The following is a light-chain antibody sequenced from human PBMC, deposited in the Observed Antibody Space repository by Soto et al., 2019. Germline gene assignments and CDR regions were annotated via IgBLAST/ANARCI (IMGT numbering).Light chain of an antibody. V-gene: IGKV2-28*01. J-gene: IGKJ4*01. CDR3: MQTLQTPPT. Sequence: DIVMTQSPLSLPVTPGEPASISCRSSQSLLHSNGNNCLDWYLQKPGQSPQLLIHLGSNRASGVPDRFSGSGSGTDFTLKIRRVEAEDVGFYYCMQTLQTPPTFGGGTKVEIK. CDR1: QSLLHSNGNNC. CDR2: LGS.